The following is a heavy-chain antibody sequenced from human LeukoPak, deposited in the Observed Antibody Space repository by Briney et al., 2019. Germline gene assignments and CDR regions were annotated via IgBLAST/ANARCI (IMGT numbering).Heavy chain of an antibody. J-gene: IGHJ4*02. CDR1: GFTFSIYE. CDR2: VSSVRTI. V-gene: IGHV3-48*03. D-gene: IGHD6-19*01. Sequence: GGPLRLSCAASGFTFSIYEMNLVRQAPGKGLDRDSYVSSVRTIYVAYSVKGRFTISRDTAKTSMYLQMNSLTAEDPATYHHARENIAVAGAPFDYWGQGTLVTVSS. CDR3: ARENIAVAGAPFDY.